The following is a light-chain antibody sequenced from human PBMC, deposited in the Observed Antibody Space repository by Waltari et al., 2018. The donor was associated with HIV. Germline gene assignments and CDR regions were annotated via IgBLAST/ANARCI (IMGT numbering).Light chain of an antibody. CDR2: DAS. CDR3: LQDGSFPLT. J-gene: IGKJ3*01. Sequence: EIVMTQSPATLSVSPGERGTLSCRTSQNVSSNLAWYQHKPGQAPRLLIYDASKRATGIPGSFSGSGSGTDFTLTISSLQSEDSATYYCLQDGSFPLTFGPGTKVDV. V-gene: IGKV3-15*01. CDR1: QNVSSN.